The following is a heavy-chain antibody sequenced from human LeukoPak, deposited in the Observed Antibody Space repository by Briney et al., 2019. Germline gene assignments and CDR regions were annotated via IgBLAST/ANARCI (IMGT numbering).Heavy chain of an antibody. CDR1: GFTFSSYA. CDR3: ARTPVGATNDY. J-gene: IGHJ4*02. Sequence: PGGSLRLSCAASGFTFSSYAMHWVRQAPGKGLEWVAVISYDGGITNYADSVKGRFTISRDNSKNTLYLQLNSLRAEDAAVYYCARTPVGATNDYWGQGTLVTVSS. D-gene: IGHD1-26*01. V-gene: IGHV3-30*01. CDR2: ISYDGGIT.